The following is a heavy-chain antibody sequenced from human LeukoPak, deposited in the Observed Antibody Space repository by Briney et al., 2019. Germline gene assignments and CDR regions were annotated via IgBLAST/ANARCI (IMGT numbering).Heavy chain of an antibody. CDR2: ISGSGGST. V-gene: IGHV3-23*01. D-gene: IGHD2-2*02. Sequence: GGSLRLSCAASGFTFSSYAMSWVRQAPGKGLEWVSAISGSGGSTYYADSVKGRFTISRDNSKNTLYPQMNSLRAEDTAVYYCAKEGAGYCSSTSCYNNPIDYWGQGTLVTVSS. CDR3: AKEGAGYCSSTSCYNNPIDY. CDR1: GFTFSSYA. J-gene: IGHJ4*02.